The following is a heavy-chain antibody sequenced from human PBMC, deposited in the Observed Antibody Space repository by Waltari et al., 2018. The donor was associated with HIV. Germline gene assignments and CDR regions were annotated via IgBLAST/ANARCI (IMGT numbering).Heavy chain of an antibody. Sequence: EVQLVQSGAEVKKPGESLKISCKGSGYTFTKYWIGWVRQMPGRSLDWLGIIYPGDSETRYNPSFQGQGTISADKSISTAYLQWNSLKASDTAMYYCARFSRDDYGGNFHYFDCWGQGTLVSVSS. CDR1: GYTFTKYW. CDR3: ARFSRDDYGGNFHYFDC. V-gene: IGHV5-51*03. D-gene: IGHD4-17*01. J-gene: IGHJ4*02. CDR2: IYPGDSET.